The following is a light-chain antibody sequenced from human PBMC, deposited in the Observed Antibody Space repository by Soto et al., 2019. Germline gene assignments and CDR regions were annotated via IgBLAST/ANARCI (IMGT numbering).Light chain of an antibody. CDR3: QQYNNWPLT. V-gene: IGKV3-15*01. CDR2: GAS. J-gene: IGKJ3*01. CDR1: QSVTSN. Sequence: EIVMTQSPATLSVSPGERATLSCRASQSVTSNLAWYQQSPGQAPRLLIYGASTRATGASTRATGVPARFSGSGSGTEFTLTISRLQSEDFAVYYCQQYNNWPLTFGPGTKLEFK.